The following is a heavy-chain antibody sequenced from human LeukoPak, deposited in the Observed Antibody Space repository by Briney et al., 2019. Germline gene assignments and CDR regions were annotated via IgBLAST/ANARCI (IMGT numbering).Heavy chain of an antibody. CDR1: GFTFSSYA. D-gene: IGHD3-16*01. Sequence: GGSLRLSCAASGFTFSSYAMSWVRQAPGKGLEWVSAISGSGGSTYYADSVKGRFTISRDNSKNTLYLQMNSLIAEDTAVYYCAKDGFRLGSAFWGQGTLVTVSS. V-gene: IGHV3-23*01. CDR2: ISGSGGST. CDR3: AKDGFRLGSAF. J-gene: IGHJ4*02.